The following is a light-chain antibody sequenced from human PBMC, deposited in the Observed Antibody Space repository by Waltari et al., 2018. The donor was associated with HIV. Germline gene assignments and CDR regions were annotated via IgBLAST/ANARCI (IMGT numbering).Light chain of an antibody. Sequence: EIVLTQSPGTLSLSPGERATLSCKASQSVSSSYLAWYQQKPGQAPRLLIYGASSRSTGLPDRFSGSGSGTDFTLAISRLEPEDFAVYDCQQYGSSRWTFGQGTKVEIK. CDR3: QQYGSSRWT. CDR2: GAS. J-gene: IGKJ1*01. V-gene: IGKV3-20*01. CDR1: QSVSSSY.